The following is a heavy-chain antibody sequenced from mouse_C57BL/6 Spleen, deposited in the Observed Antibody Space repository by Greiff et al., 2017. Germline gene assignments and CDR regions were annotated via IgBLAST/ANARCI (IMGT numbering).Heavy chain of an antibody. J-gene: IGHJ2*01. CDR2: FYPGSGSI. V-gene: IGHV1-62-2*01. Sequence: VQLQQSGAELVKPGASVKLSCKASGYTFTEYTIHWVKQRSGQGLEWIGWFYPGSGSIKYNEKFKDKATLTADKSSSTVYMELSRLTSEVTAVYFCERHEFLQVITTVEAPPYFDYWGQGTTLTVSS. CDR1: GYTFTEYT. CDR3: ERHEFLQVITTVEAPPYFDY. D-gene: IGHD1-1*01.